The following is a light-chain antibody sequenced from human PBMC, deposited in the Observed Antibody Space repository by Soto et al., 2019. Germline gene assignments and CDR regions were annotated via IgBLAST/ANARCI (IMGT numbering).Light chain of an antibody. CDR3: SSYVVSNTVV. Sequence: QSALTQPPSASGSPGQSVTISCTGTSSDVGGYNYVSWYQQNPGKAPKVMIYEVSKRPSGVPDRFSGSKSGNTASLTVSGLQAEDEANYYCSSYVVSNTVVFGGGTKLTVL. CDR2: EVS. CDR1: SSDVGGYNY. J-gene: IGLJ2*01. V-gene: IGLV2-8*01.